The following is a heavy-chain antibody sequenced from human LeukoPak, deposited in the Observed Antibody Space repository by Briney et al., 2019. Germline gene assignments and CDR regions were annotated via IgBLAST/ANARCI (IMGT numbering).Heavy chain of an antibody. CDR2: IPGSGDTT. D-gene: IGHD3-9*01. V-gene: IGHV3-23*01. Sequence: GASLRLSCEAPGFTFRNYAMSWVRQAQGKGLGWVSAIPGSGDTTYYADSVKGRFTISRDNSKNTLYVEMNTLRAEDTAVYYCAKWGDYDILTGYYVSDFWGQGTLVTVSS. CDR1: GFTFRNYA. J-gene: IGHJ4*02. CDR3: AKWGDYDILTGYYVSDF.